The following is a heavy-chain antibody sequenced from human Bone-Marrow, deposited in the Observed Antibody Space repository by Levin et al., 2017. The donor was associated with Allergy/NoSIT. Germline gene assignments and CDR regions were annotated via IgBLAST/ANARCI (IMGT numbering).Heavy chain of an antibody. CDR1: GFTFRNYA. D-gene: IGHD1/OR15-1a*01. V-gene: IGHV3-49*03. Sequence: GGSLRLSCASSGFTFRNYALTWFRQAPGKGLEWVGFIRSEPNGGTTEYAPSVEGRFTISRDDSRSIAYLQMNSLKKEDTAVYYCSRGGTWDGTGYFDYWGQGTLVTVSS. CDR2: IRSEPNGGTT. CDR3: SRGGTWDGTGYFDY. J-gene: IGHJ4*02.